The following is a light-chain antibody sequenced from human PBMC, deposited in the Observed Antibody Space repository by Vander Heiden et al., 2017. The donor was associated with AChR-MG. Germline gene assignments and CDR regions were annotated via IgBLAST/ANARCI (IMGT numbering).Light chain of an antibody. CDR3: SSYTTRSTVI. CDR1: SSDIGDYNY. Sequence: SVLTQPASVSGSPGQSVTISCTGTSSDIGDYNYVSWYQQSPGKAPKLMIYEVTNRPSGVSDRFSGSKSGNTASLTISGLQAEDEAYYYCSSYTTRSTVIFGGGTKLTVL. V-gene: IGLV2-14*01. J-gene: IGLJ2*01. CDR2: EVT.